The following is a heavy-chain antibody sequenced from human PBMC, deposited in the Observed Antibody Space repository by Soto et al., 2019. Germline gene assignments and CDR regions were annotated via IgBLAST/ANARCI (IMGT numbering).Heavy chain of an antibody. V-gene: IGHV1-69*02. CDR2: IIPILGIA. D-gene: IGHD4-17*01. CDR1: GGTFSSYT. J-gene: IGHJ4*02. Sequence: GASVKVSCKASGGTFSSYTISWVRQAPGQGLEWMGRIIPILGIANYAQKFQGRVTITADKSTSTAYMELSSLRSEDTAVYYCARRIAPRHDYGDYIFDYWGQGTLVTVSS. CDR3: ARRIAPRHDYGDYIFDY.